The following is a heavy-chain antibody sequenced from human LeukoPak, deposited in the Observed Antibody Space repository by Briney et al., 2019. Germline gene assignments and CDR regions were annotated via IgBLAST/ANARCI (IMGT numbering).Heavy chain of an antibody. CDR1: GYTFTSYA. Sequence: ASVKVSCKASGYTFTSYAMHWVRQAPGQGLEWMGGIIPIFGTANYAQKFQGRVTITADKSTSTAYMELSSLRSEDTAVYYCARDRAIYGSGSYYDDDAFDIWGQGTMVTVSS. J-gene: IGHJ3*02. V-gene: IGHV1-69*06. CDR2: IIPIFGTA. D-gene: IGHD3-10*01. CDR3: ARDRAIYGSGSYYDDDAFDI.